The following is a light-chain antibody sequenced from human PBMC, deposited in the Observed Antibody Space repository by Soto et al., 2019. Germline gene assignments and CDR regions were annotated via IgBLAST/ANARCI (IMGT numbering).Light chain of an antibody. CDR2: GAS. Sequence: IQMTQSPSSLSASVGDRVTITCGASQSISSYLNWYQQKPGKPPKVLIYGASNLQSGVPPRFSGSGSGTDFTLAISSLQPEDSATYYCLQDINYPWTFGQGTKVDIK. CDR3: LQDINYPWT. V-gene: IGKV1-6*01. J-gene: IGKJ1*01. CDR1: QSISSY.